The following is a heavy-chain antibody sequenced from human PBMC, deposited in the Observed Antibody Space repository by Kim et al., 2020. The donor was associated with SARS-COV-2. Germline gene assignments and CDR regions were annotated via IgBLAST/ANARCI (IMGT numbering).Heavy chain of an antibody. V-gene: IGHV4-34*01. CDR3: ARGRRGGGSYNPKEYFQH. CDR1: GGSFSGYY. Sequence: SETLSLTCAVYGGSFSGYYWSWIRQPPGKGLEWIGEINHSGSTNYNPSLKSRVTISVDTSKNQFSLKLSSVTAADTAVYYCARGRRGGGSYNPKEYFQHWGQGTLVTVSS. J-gene: IGHJ1*01. D-gene: IGHD2-15*01. CDR2: INHSGST.